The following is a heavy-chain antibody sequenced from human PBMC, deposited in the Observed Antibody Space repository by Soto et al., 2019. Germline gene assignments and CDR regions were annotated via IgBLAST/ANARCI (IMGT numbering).Heavy chain of an antibody. Sequence: GASVKVSCKASGFSFTGYYIHWLRQAPGQGLEWMGWINAHSGGTEYAQKFQGRVTLTRDTSIATAYLTLTSLTSDDTALYYCAKDLTRQLAYWLDPSGQGTQVNVSS. V-gene: IGHV1-2*02. D-gene: IGHD6-6*01. CDR2: INAHSGGT. J-gene: IGHJ5*02. CDR3: AKDLTRQLAYWLDP. CDR1: GFSFTGYY.